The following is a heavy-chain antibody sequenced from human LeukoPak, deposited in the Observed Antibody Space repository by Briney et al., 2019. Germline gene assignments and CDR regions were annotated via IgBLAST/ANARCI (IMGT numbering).Heavy chain of an antibody. CDR2: ISYDESNK. D-gene: IGHD3-10*01. J-gene: IGHJ4*02. CDR3: AKDGLVWFGELN. Sequence: PGGSLRLSCAASGFTFSSYSMSWVRQAPGKGLEWVAVISYDESNKYYADSVKGRFTISRDNSKNTLYLQMNSLRAEDTAVYYCAKDGLVWFGELNWGQGTLVTVSS. CDR1: GFTFSSYS. V-gene: IGHV3-30*18.